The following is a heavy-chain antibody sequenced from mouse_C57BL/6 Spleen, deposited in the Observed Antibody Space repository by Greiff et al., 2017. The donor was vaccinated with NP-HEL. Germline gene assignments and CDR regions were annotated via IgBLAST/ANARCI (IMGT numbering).Heavy chain of an antibody. CDR3: ESGGESCYGFTLDY. CDR1: GYTFTTYP. D-gene: IGHD1-1*01. Sequence: VQLQQSGAELVKPGASVKMSCKASGYTFTTYPIEWMKQNHGKSLEWIGNFHPYNDDTKYNEKFNGKATLTVEKSSSTVYLELSRLTSDDSAVYYCESGGESCYGFTLDYWGQGTTLTVSS. J-gene: IGHJ2*01. V-gene: IGHV1-47*01. CDR2: FHPYNDDT.